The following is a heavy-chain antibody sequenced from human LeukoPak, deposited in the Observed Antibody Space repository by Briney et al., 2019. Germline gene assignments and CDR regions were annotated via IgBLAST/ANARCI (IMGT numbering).Heavy chain of an antibody. CDR3: AKKVSSSGGPYYSDY. CDR2: ISGSGGNT. V-gene: IGHV3-23*01. CDR1: GFTFSTYA. Sequence: PEGSLRLSCAASGFTFSTYAVSWVRQAPGKGLEWVSLISGSGGNTYYADSVKGRFTISRDNSKNTLYLQMDSLRAEDTAIYYCAKKVSSSGGPYYSDYWGQGTLVTVSS. J-gene: IGHJ4*02. D-gene: IGHD6-19*01.